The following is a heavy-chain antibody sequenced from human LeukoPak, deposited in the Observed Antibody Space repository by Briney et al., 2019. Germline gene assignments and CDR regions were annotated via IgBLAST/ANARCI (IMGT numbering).Heavy chain of an antibody. CDR3: ARGSGSYSGAADY. CDR2: RNHRGSS. CDR1: GMSFTGYY. Sequence: SETLSLTCSVHGMSFTGYYCSWIRQPPGKGLEWIGERNHRGSSYFNPSFESRVTISLDTSRKQFSLNLTSVTAADTAFYYCARGSGSYSGAADYWGQGTLVTVSS. D-gene: IGHD6-19*01. J-gene: IGHJ4*02. V-gene: IGHV4-34*01.